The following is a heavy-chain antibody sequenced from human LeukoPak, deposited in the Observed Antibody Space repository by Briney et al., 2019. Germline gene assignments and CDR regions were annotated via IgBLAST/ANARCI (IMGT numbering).Heavy chain of an antibody. J-gene: IGHJ6*03. CDR2: IYYSGST. CDR1: GGSISNYY. D-gene: IGHD3-22*01. V-gene: IGHV4-59*01. Sequence: SETLSLTCTVSGGSISNYYWSWIRQPPGKELEWIGYIYYSGSTNYNPSLKSRVTISVDTSKNQFSLKLSSVTAADTAVYYCTRGSIAYYYMDVWGKGTTVTISS. CDR3: TRGSIAYYYMDV.